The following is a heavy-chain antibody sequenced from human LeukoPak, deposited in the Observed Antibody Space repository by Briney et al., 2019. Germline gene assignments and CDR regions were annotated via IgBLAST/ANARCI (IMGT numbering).Heavy chain of an antibody. J-gene: IGHJ4*02. CDR1: GGSISSGSYY. D-gene: IGHD2-2*01. CDR3: ARTVVPAASFDY. CDR2: IYTSGST. Sequence: SETLSLTCTVSGGSISSGSYYWSWIRQPAGKGLEWIGRIYTSGSTNYNPSLKSRVTISVDTSKNQFSLKLGSVTAADTAVYYCARTVVPAASFDYWGQGTLVTVSS. V-gene: IGHV4-61*02.